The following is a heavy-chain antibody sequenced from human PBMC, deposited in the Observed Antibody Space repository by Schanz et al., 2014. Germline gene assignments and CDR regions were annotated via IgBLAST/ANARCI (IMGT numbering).Heavy chain of an antibody. J-gene: IGHJ4*02. CDR1: GDTFSKYA. CDR2: MNPNSGNP. Sequence: QVHLVQSGAEVKRPGSSVKVSCKTSGDTFSKYAITWVRQAPGQGLEWLGWMNPNSGNPGFAQKFRGRVTMTRNTSMSTAYIELHILTSEDTAVYYCARGRTFDYWGQGTLVTVSS. V-gene: IGHV1-8*01. CDR3: ARGRTFDY.